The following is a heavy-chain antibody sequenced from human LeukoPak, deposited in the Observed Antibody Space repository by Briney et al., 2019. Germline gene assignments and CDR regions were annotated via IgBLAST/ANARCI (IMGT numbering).Heavy chain of an antibody. V-gene: IGHV4-4*09. CDR1: RGSSSTYY. CDR3: ASGSGWLPLD. D-gene: IGHD5-24*01. J-gene: IGHJ4*02. Sequence: PETLSLTCTVSRGSSSTYYWSWARHPPGKGMEWGGHIHNSWRTNYNPSLKSRLTISSDASKNQFSLMLTSVTAADMAVYFCASGSGWLPLDWGQGILVTVSS. CDR2: IHNSWRT.